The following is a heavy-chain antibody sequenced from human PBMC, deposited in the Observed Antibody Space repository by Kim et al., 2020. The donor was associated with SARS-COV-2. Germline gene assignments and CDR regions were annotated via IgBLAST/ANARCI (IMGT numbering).Heavy chain of an antibody. CDR3: SRAGSGCGTSCFD. V-gene: IGHV3-53*01. CDR2: LYSAEIS. D-gene: IGHD2-21*01. J-gene: IGHJ5*02. CDR1: GFSVSNTY. Sequence: GGSLRLSCAASGFSVSNTYINWVRQAPGKGLEWVSVLYSAEISYYADSVMGRFTISRDNYKNTLYLQMNSLRAEDTAVYYCSRAGSGCGTSCFD.